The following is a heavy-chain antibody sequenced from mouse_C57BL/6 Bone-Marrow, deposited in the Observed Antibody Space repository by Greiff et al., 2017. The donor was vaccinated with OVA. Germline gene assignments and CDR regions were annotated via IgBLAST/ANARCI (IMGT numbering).Heavy chain of an antibody. CDR3: AGMGLDF. CDR2: IWRDGST. CDR1: GFALTSYG. Sequence: VNVEESGPGLVAPSQSLSITCTVSGFALTSYGVHWVRQPPGKGLEWLVVIWRDGSTTYNTALKTRLSISKENSKSQVFLKMNSLQTDYTAKYYCAGMGLDFWGQGTAVTVTS. J-gene: IGHJ4*01. V-gene: IGHV2-6*03.